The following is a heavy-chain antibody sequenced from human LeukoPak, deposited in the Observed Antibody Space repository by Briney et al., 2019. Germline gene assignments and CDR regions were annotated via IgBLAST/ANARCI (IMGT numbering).Heavy chain of an antibody. Sequence: PSETLSLTCTVSGGSINSYYWSWIRQPPGKGLEWIGYIYYSGSTNYNPSLKSRVTISVDTSKDQFSLRLSSVTAADTAVYYCARVTGYMTEDYFDYWGQGTLITVSS. CDR2: IYYSGST. V-gene: IGHV4-59*01. J-gene: IGHJ4*02. D-gene: IGHD6-13*01. CDR1: GGSINSYY. CDR3: ARVTGYMTEDYFDY.